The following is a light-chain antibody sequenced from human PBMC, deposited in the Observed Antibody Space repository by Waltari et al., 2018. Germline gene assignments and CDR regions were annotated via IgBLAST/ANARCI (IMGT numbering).Light chain of an antibody. CDR3: QQRRACPT. Sequence: EIVLTQSPATLSLSPGERATLSCRASQSVSYSLAWYQQKPGQAPRLLIYDASNRSTGIPARFSGSGSGTDFTLTISSLEPEDFAVYYCQQRRACPTFGPGTKVDI. J-gene: IGKJ3*01. CDR2: DAS. CDR1: QSVSYS. V-gene: IGKV3-11*01.